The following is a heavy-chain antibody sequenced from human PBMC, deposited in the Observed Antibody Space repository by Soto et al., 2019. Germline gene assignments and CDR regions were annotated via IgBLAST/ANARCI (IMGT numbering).Heavy chain of an antibody. CDR2: VHHRWAS. D-gene: IGHD3-10*01. V-gene: IGHV4-59*08. J-gene: IGHJ6*02. Sequence: HVQLQESGPGLVKPSETLSLSCTVSGGSISSYYWSWFRQSPGKRMEWIGYVHHRWASSYNPSLQIRGAKALHTAKSQFGLKVPSVTATDPAVYDCARKGFGPLHGLVDVWGQGTTVSVSS. CDR1: GGSISSYY. CDR3: ARKGFGPLHGLVDV.